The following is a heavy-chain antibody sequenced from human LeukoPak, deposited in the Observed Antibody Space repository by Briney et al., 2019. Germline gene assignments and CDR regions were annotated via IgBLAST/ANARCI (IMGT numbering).Heavy chain of an antibody. D-gene: IGHD1-7*01. CDR3: TTDEDWNYARKDV. Sequence: GGSLRLSCAASGLTFSSHWTHWVRQAPGKGLEWVGQTVSEVDGGTTDYATPVKGRFTISRDDSKSTLYLQMNSLKIEDTAVYYCTTDEDWNYARKDVWGQGATVIVSS. CDR1: GLTFSSHW. V-gene: IGHV3-15*04. CDR2: TVSEVDGGTT. J-gene: IGHJ6*02.